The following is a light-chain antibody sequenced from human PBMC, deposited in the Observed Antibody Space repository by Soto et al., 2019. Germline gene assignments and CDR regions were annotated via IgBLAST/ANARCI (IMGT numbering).Light chain of an antibody. J-gene: IGKJ1*01. Sequence: DIVMTQSPDSLAVSLGERATINCKSSQSVLYSSNNQNFLAWYQQKPGQPPKLLIYWASTREYGVPDRFSGSGYGTDFTLTISSLQAEDVAVYYCQQYYSTPQTFGQGTKVEIK. CDR3: QQYYSTPQT. CDR1: QSVLYSSNNQNF. CDR2: WAS. V-gene: IGKV4-1*01.